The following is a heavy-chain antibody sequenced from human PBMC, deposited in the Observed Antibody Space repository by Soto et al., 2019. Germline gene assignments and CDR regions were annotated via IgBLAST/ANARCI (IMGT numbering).Heavy chain of an antibody. V-gene: IGHV2-26*01. D-gene: IGHD6-19*01. Sequence: QVTLKESGPVLVKPTETLTLRCTVPGLSITASEMGVSWIRQPPGQPLEWLAHIDSSGEKSYRTFLKSRLAISKDTSKSQIVRTMTNKDPADTATYYCARRHLAVAVSPGFDPWGQGIPVTVSS. CDR1: GLSITASEMG. CDR2: IDSSGEK. J-gene: IGHJ5*02. CDR3: ARRHLAVAVSPGFDP.